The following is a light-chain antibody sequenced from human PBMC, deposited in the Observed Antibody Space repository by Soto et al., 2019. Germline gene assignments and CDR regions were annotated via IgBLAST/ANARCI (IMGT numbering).Light chain of an antibody. J-gene: IGLJ1*01. V-gene: IGLV2-8*01. CDR2: EVS. CDR1: SNDVGGYSY. CDR3: TSYAGNDNFV. Sequence: QSVLTQPPSASGTPGQRVTISCSGSSNDVGGYSYVSWYQQHPGKAPKLMIYEVSKRPSGVPDRFSGSKSGNTASLTVSGLQAEDEADYYCTSYAGNDNFVFGTGTKVTGL.